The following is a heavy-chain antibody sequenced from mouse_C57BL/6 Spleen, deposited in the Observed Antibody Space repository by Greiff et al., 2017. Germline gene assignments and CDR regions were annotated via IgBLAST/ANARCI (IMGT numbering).Heavy chain of an antibody. CDR2: INPSNGGT. CDR1: GYTFTSYW. D-gene: IGHD1-1*01. Sequence: QVQLQQPGTELVKPGASVKLSCKASGYTFTSYWMHWVKQRPRQGLEWIGNINPSNGGTNYNEKFKSKATLTVDKSSSTAYMQLSSLTSEDSAVYYCARGDYGSSYSWFAYWGQGTLVTVSA. V-gene: IGHV1-53*01. J-gene: IGHJ3*01. CDR3: ARGDYGSSYSWFAY.